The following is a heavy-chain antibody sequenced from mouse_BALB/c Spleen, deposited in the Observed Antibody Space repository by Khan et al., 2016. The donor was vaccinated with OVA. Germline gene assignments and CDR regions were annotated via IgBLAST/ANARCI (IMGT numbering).Heavy chain of an antibody. CDR1: GFTFSSYA. J-gene: IGHJ2*01. D-gene: IGHD1-1*01. Sequence: VELVESGGGLVKPGGSLKLSCAASGFTFSSYAMSWVRQTPEKRLEWVATTSSGGSYTYYPDSVQGRFNISRDTVKNSLSLKLRSLRSADTAMYYGARSPGYYDSNYFDYWGQGTTLTVSS. CDR2: TSSGGSYT. CDR3: ARSPGYYDSNYFDY. V-gene: IGHV5-9-3*01.